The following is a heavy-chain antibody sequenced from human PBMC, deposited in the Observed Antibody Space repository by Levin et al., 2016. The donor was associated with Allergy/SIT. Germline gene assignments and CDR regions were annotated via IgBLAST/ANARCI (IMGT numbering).Heavy chain of an antibody. Sequence: VRQAPGKGLVWVSRINSDGSSTSYADSVKGRFTISRDNAKNTLYLQMNSLRAEDTAVYYCARVSQRGFLEWLARLLQYFDLWGRGTLVTVSS. V-gene: IGHV3-74*01. CDR2: INSDGSST. J-gene: IGHJ2*01. D-gene: IGHD3-3*01. CDR3: ARVSQRGFLEWLARLLQYFDL.